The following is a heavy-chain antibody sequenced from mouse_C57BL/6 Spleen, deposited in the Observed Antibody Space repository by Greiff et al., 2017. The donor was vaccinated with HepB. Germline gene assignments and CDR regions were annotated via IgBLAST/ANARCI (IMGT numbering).Heavy chain of an antibody. CDR3: ERERAYYSPFYAMDY. CDR1: GYTFTSYW. J-gene: IGHJ4*01. Sequence: QVQLQQPGAELVKPGASVKMSCKASGYTFTSYWITWVKQRPGQGLEWIGDIYPGSGSTTYNEKFKSKATLTVDTSSSTAFMQLSSLTSADSAVSYCERERAYYSPFYAMDYWGQGTSVTVSS. D-gene: IGHD2-12*01. CDR2: IYPGSGST. V-gene: IGHV1-55*01.